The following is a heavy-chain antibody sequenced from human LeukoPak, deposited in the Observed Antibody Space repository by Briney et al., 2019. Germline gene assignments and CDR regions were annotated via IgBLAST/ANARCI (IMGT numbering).Heavy chain of an antibody. CDR3: AKDDAWLQYGN. CDR2: ISHDGSNE. D-gene: IGHD5-24*01. V-gene: IGHV3-30*18. J-gene: IGHJ4*02. Sequence: PGGSLRLSCAASGFTFRSYSMNWVRQTPGKGLEWVAFISHDGSNEYYADSVKGRFTISRDNVKNTLYLQMNSLRADDTALYYCAKDDAWLQYGNWGRGTLVTVSS. CDR1: GFTFRSYS.